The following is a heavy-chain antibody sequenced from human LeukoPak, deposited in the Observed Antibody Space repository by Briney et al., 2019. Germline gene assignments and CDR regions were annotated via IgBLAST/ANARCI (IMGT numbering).Heavy chain of an antibody. CDR1: GGSISSYY. V-gene: IGHV4-4*07. CDR3: ARDQGSSTSWPPYYYYYYMDV. D-gene: IGHD2-2*01. Sequence: SQTLSLTCTVSGGSISSYYWSWIRQPAGKGREWVGRIHTSGSTNYNPSLKSRVTMSVDTSKNQFSLKLSSVTAPDTAVYYCARDQGSSTSWPPYYYYYYMDVWGKGTTVTVSS. J-gene: IGHJ6*03. CDR2: IHTSGST.